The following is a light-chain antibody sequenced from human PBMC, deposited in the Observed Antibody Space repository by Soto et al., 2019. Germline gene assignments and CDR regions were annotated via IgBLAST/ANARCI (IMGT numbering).Light chain of an antibody. V-gene: IGLV2-14*03. CDR3: KSYASGNSPVL. Sequence: QSALTQPASLSGSPGQSITISCTGTSSDVGGYNYVSWYQQHPGKAPRLMIYGVSNRPLGVSYRFSGSKSGNTASLTISGLQSEDEADYYCKSYASGNSPVLFGGGTKLTVL. J-gene: IGLJ2*01. CDR1: SSDVGGYNY. CDR2: GVS.